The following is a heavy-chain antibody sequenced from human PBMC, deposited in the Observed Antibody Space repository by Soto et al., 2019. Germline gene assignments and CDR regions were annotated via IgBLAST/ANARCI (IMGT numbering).Heavy chain of an antibody. Sequence: SVKVSCKASGGTFSSYAISWVRQAPGQGLEWMGGIIPIFGTANYAQKFQGRVTITADESTSTAYMELSSLRSEDTAVYYCASGITMVRGVRGEYYYYGMDGWGQGTTVTVS. J-gene: IGHJ6*02. CDR3: ASGITMVRGVRGEYYYYGMDG. CDR2: IIPIFGTA. V-gene: IGHV1-69*13. CDR1: GGTFSSYA. D-gene: IGHD3-10*01.